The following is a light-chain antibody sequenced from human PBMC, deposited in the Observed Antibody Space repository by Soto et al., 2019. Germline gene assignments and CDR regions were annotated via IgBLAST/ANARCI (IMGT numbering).Light chain of an antibody. CDR1: QSVSTTY. V-gene: IGKV3-20*01. CDR3: QQYGSSPRT. Sequence: EIVLTQSPGTLSLSPGERATLSCRASQSVSTTYLALYQQKPGQAPRLLIYGASSRATGITDRFSGSGSGTAFTLPISRLEPEDFAVYYCQQYGSSPRTFGQGTKVEIK. CDR2: GAS. J-gene: IGKJ1*01.